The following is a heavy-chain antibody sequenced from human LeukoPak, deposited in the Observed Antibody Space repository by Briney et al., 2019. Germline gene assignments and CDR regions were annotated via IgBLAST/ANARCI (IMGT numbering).Heavy chain of an antibody. CDR3: AREGIVGATTSGYFDY. CDR2: INPNSGGT. J-gene: IGHJ4*02. V-gene: IGHV1-2*02. Sequence: ASVKVSCKASGYTFTGYYMHWVRQAPGQGLEWMGWINPNSGGTNYAQKFQGRVTMTRDTSISTAYMELSRLRSDGTAVYYCAREGIVGATTSGYFDYWGQGTLVTVSS. CDR1: GYTFTGYY. D-gene: IGHD1-26*01.